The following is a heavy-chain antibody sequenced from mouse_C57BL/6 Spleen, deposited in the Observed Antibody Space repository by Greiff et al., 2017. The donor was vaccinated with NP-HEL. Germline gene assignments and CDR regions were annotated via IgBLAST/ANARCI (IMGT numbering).Heavy chain of an antibody. D-gene: IGHD3-2*02. CDR2: IDPSDSET. V-gene: IGHV1-52*01. CDR1: GYTFTSYW. CDR3: SRLRRKGAMDY. Sequence: QVQLQQPGAELVRPGSSVKLSCTASGYTFTSYWMHWVKQRPIQGLEWIGNIDPSDSETHYTQKFQDKATLTVDKSSSTAYMQLSSLTSEDSAVCDCSRLRRKGAMDYWGQGTSVTVSS. J-gene: IGHJ4*01.